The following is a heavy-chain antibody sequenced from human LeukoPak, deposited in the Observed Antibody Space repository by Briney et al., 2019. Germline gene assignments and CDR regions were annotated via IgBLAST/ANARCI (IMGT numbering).Heavy chain of an antibody. Sequence: GGSLRLSCAASGLTPAEYGMSCVRQAPGKGLEWVSDIDWCGESTGYADSVKGRFTISRDHAANVLYLQMNGLRAEDTALYYGARDLSASWYSLGYWGRGTLVTVSS. D-gene: IGHD2-2*01. V-gene: IGHV3-20*04. CDR1: GLTPAEYG. J-gene: IGHJ4*02. CDR2: IDWCGEST. CDR3: ARDLSASWYSLGY.